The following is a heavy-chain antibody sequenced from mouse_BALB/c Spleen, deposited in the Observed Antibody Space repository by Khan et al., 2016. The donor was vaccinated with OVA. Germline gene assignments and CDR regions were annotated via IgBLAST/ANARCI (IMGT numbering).Heavy chain of an antibody. Sequence: IQLLQSGPELKKPGETVQISCKASGFTFTNYGMHWVKQAPAKGLTWMGWLHTYTGEPTFADDFKGRFAFSLETSASTAYLKIDSLKNEDTATYVSARVGYNGTMDCWGQGTSVTVSS. CDR2: LHTYTGEP. V-gene: IGHV9-3-1*01. CDR3: ARVGYNGTMDC. J-gene: IGHJ4*01. D-gene: IGHD2-14*01. CDR1: GFTFTNYG.